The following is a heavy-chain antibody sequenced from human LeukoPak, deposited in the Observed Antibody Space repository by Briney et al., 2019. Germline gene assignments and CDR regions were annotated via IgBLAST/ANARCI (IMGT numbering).Heavy chain of an antibody. CDR2: ISYDGSNK. Sequence: GGSLRLFCAASGFTFSSYAMRWVRQAPGKGLEWVAVISYDGSNKYYADSVKGRFTISRDNSKNTLYLQMNSLRAEDTAVYYCAKIFDPWGQGTLVTVSS. CDR1: GFTFSSYA. V-gene: IGHV3-30*18. J-gene: IGHJ5*02. CDR3: AKIFDP.